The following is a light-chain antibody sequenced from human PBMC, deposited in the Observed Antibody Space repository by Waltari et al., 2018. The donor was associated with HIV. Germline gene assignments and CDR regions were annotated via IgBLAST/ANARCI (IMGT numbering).Light chain of an antibody. CDR1: VARKS. CDR2: DDS. CDR3: QVWDSSTEHPYV. Sequence: SYVLTQPPSLSVAPVQPARITCGVDVARKSMHWYQPKPGQAPVVVVHDDSDRPSGIPERFSGSKSGNAATLAISRVEAGDEADYYCQVWDSSTEHPYVFGPGTKVTVL. J-gene: IGLJ1*01. V-gene: IGLV3-21*02.